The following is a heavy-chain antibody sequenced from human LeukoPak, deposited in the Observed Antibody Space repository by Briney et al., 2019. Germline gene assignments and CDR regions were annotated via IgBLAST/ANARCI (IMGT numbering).Heavy chain of an antibody. CDR3: AREFPRYYYYMDV. Sequence: ASVKVSCKASGYTFTGYYMHWVRQAPGQGLERMGWINPNSGGTNYAQKFQGRVTMTRDTSISTAYMELSRLRSDDTAVYYCAREFPRYYYYMDVWGKGTTVTVSS. CDR2: INPNSGGT. V-gene: IGHV1-2*02. CDR1: GYTFTGYY. J-gene: IGHJ6*03.